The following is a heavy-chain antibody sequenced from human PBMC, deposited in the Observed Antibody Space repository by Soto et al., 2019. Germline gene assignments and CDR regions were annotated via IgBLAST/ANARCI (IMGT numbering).Heavy chain of an antibody. D-gene: IGHD2-15*01. J-gene: IGHJ6*03. CDR1: SGSISSSNW. CDR2: IYHSGST. Sequence: KPSETLSLTCAVSSGSISSSNWWSWVRQPPGKGLEWIGEIYHSGSTNYNPSLKSRVTISVDKSKNQFSLKLSSVTAADTAVYYCARDRFVGYCSGGSCYQPANYYYYYYMDVWGKGTTVTVSS. CDR3: ARDRFVGYCSGGSCYQPANYYYYYYMDV. V-gene: IGHV4-4*02.